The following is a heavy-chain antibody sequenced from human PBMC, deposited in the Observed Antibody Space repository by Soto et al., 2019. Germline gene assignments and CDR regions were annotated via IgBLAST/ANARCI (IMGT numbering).Heavy chain of an antibody. Sequence: EVQLLESGGGLVQPGGSLRLSCAASGFTFSSYAMSWVRQAPGKGLEWVSAISGSGGSTYYADSVKGRFTISRDNSKNTLYLQMNSLRAEDTAVYYCAKSLLPFTAPLALYYYYYGMDVWGQGTTVTVSS. V-gene: IGHV3-23*01. CDR1: GFTFSSYA. CDR2: ISGSGGST. J-gene: IGHJ6*02. D-gene: IGHD2-15*01. CDR3: AKSLLPFTAPLALYYYYYGMDV.